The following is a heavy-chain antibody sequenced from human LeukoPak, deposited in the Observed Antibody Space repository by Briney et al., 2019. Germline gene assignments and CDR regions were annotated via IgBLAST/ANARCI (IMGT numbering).Heavy chain of an antibody. D-gene: IGHD6-13*01. Sequence: SETLSLTCTVSCGSITSSDYWWAWIRLPPGRGLEWIGSIYYSWSTYYNPPLKSRATISVDTSKNQFSLKLSSVTAADAAVYFCARRSSSWYYFEDWGQGTLVTVSS. CDR2: IYYSWST. CDR3: ARRSSSWYYFED. CDR1: CGSITSSDYW. V-gene: IGHV4-39*07. J-gene: IGHJ4*02.